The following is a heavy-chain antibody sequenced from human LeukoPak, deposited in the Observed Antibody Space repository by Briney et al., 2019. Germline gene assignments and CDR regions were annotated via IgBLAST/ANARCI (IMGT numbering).Heavy chain of an antibody. J-gene: IGHJ4*02. CDR3: AKVALLGGGYYRREIDY. D-gene: IGHD3-3*01. CDR2: ISSDGSNK. V-gene: IGHV3-30*18. Sequence: TGGSLRLSCAASGFTFSSYGMHWVRQAPGKGLEWVTVISSDGSNKYYADSVKGRFTISRDKFKNTLYLQMNSPRPEDTAVYYCAKVALLGGGYYRREIDYWGQGTLVSVSS. CDR1: GFTFSSYG.